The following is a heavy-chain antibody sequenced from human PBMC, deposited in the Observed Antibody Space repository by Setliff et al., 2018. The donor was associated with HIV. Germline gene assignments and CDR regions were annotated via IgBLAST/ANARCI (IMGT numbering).Heavy chain of an antibody. V-gene: IGHV4-39*07. CDR2: IYHSGIT. J-gene: IGHJ4*02. D-gene: IGHD4-17*01. CDR1: GGSISSRSYY. Sequence: SETLSLTCTVSGGSISSRSYYWGWIRQPPGKGLEWIGSIYHSGITYYNSSLKSRVTISVDTSKNQFSLKLSSVTAADTAVYYCASSPAWRSDYGLHTFDYWGQGTLVTVSS. CDR3: ASSPAWRSDYGLHTFDY.